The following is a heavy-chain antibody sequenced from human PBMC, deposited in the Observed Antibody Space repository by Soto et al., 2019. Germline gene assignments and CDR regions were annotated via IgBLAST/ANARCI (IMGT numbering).Heavy chain of an antibody. CDR1: GGSISSSSYY. D-gene: IGHD3-10*01. V-gene: IGHV4-39*01. J-gene: IGHJ4*02. CDR2: IYYSGST. CDR3: ASLYYYGSGSYYRDY. Sequence: SETLSLTCTVSGGSISSSSYYWGWIRQPPGKGLEWIGSIYYSGSTYYNPSLKSRVTISVDTSKNQFSLRLSSVTAADTAVYYCASLYYYGSGSYYRDYWGQGTLVT.